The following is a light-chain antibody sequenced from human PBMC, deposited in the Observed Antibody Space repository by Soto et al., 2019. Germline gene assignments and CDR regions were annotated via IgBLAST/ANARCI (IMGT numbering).Light chain of an antibody. J-gene: IGKJ3*01. CDR1: QGLSNY. CDR2: AAS. CDR3: QKYNSAPQT. Sequence: DIQMTQSPSSLSANVGDRVTITCRASQGLSNYLAWYQQKPGKVPKLLIYAASTLQSGVPSRFSGSGSGTDFTLTISSLQPEDVATYYCQKYNSAPQTFGPGTKVEIK. V-gene: IGKV1-27*01.